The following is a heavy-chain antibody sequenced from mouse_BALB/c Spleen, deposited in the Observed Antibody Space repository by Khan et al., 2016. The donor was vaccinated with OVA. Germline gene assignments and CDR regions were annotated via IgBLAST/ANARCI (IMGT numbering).Heavy chain of an antibody. CDR1: GYTFTSYV. J-gene: IGHJ4*01. CDR3: ARSTYYGNPYAMDY. CDR2: INPYNDGT. Sequence: EVQLQQSGPELVKPGASVKMSCKASGYTFTSYVIHWVKQKPGQGLEWIGYINPYNDGTKYNEKFKGKATLTSDKSSSTAYMEFSSLTSEDSAGYYSARSTYYGNPYAMDYWGQGTSVTVSS. V-gene: IGHV1S136*01. D-gene: IGHD2-10*01.